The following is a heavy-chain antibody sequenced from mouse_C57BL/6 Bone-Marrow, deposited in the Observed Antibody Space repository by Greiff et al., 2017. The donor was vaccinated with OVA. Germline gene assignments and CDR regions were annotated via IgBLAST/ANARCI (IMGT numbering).Heavy chain of an antibody. CDR3: ARAHYYGSSYAMDY. CDR2: IYPRSGNT. V-gene: IGHV1-81*01. CDR1: GYTFTSYG. D-gene: IGHD1-1*01. Sequence: VQLVESGAELARPGASVKLSCKASGYTFTSYGISWVKQRTGQGLEWIGEIYPRSGNTYYNEKFKGKATLTADKSSSTAYMELRSLTSEDSAVYFCARAHYYGSSYAMDYWGQGTSVTVSS. J-gene: IGHJ4*01.